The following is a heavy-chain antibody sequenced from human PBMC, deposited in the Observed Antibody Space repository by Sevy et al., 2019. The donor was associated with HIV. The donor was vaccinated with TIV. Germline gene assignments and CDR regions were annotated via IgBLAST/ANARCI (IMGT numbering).Heavy chain of an antibody. CDR2: INSDGSST. CDR1: GFTFSSYW. V-gene: IGHV3-74*01. J-gene: IGHJ6*03. Sequence: GGSLRLSCAASGFTFSSYWMHWVRQAPGKGLVWVSRINSDGSSTSYADSVKGRFTISRDNAKNTLYLQMNSLRAEDTAVYYCARRNYYYYMDVWGKGTTVTISS. CDR3: ARRNYYYYMDV.